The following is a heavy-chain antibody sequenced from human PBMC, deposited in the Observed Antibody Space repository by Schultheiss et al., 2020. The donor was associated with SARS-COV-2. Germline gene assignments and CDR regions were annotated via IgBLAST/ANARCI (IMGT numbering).Heavy chain of an antibody. CDR2: MNPNSGNT. V-gene: IGHV1-8*01. CDR1: GYTLTELS. J-gene: IGHJ6*02. Sequence: ASVKVSCKVSGYTLTELSMHWVRQATGQGLEWMGWMNPNSGNTGYAQKFQGRVTMTRNTSISTAYMELSSLRSEDTAVYYCARVVIYYYYGMDVWGQGTTVTVSS. CDR3: ARVVIYYYYGMDV.